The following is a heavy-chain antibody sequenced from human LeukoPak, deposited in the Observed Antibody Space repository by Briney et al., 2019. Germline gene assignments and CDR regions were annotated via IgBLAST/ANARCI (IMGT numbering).Heavy chain of an antibody. Sequence: GGSLRLSCAASGFTFDDYAMHWVRQAPGKGLEWVSGISWNSGSIGYADSVKGRFTISRDNAKNSLYLQMNSLRAEDTALYYCAKDGDGYDYWGQGTLVTVSP. D-gene: IGHD5-24*01. J-gene: IGHJ4*02. V-gene: IGHV3-9*01. CDR1: GFTFDDYA. CDR2: ISWNSGSI. CDR3: AKDGDGYDY.